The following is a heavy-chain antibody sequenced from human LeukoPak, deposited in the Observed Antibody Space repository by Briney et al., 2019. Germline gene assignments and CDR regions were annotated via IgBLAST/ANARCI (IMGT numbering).Heavy chain of an antibody. Sequence: PSETLSLTCSVSGGSVSSSYWTWMRQPPGKGLEWIGSIYYSGSTYYNPSLKSRVTISVDTSKNQFSLKLSSVTAADTAVYYCARDNWSSGWTPARAFDIWGQGTMVTVSS. CDR2: IYYSGST. CDR3: ARDNWSSGWTPARAFDI. CDR1: GGSVSSSY. V-gene: IGHV4-59*02. D-gene: IGHD6-19*01. J-gene: IGHJ3*02.